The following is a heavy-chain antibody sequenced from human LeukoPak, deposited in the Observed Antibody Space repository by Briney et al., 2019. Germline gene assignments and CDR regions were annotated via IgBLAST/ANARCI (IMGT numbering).Heavy chain of an antibody. CDR3: ARDGNSTTDD. CDR1: GYTFSNFG. Sequence: ASVKVALKTSGYTFSNFGINWVRQAPGQGLEWMGWISGNNDNPNYGQKFQGRLTVTTDSSTSTAYMELRNLRFDDTAVYYCARDGNSTTDDWGQGTLVTVSS. J-gene: IGHJ4*02. V-gene: IGHV1-18*01. D-gene: IGHD2/OR15-2a*01. CDR2: ISGNNDNP.